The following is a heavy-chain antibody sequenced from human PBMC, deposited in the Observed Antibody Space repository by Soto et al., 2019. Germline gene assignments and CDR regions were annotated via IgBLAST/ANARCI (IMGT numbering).Heavy chain of an antibody. CDR3: ARDSSTSGFDY. Sequence: TLSLTCTVSGGSISSGGYYWSWIRQHPGKGLEWIGYIYYSGNTFYNPSLKSRVTISIDTSKNQSSLKLTSVTAADTAVYYCARDSSTSGFDYWGQGTRVTVAS. V-gene: IGHV4-31*03. CDR2: IYYSGNT. D-gene: IGHD2-2*01. CDR1: GGSISSGGYY. J-gene: IGHJ4*02.